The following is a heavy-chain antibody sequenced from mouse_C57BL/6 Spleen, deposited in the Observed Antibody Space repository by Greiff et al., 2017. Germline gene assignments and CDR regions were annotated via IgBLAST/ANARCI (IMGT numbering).Heavy chain of an antibody. V-gene: IGHV14-4*01. J-gene: IGHJ2*01. CDR2: IDPENGDT. CDR1: GFNIKDDY. CDR3: TSYYGYDEFFFDY. D-gene: IGHD2-9*01. Sequence: EVQLQQSGAELVRPGASVKLSCTASGFNIKDDYMHWVKQRPEQGLEWIGWIDPENGDTEYASKFQGKATITADTSSNTAYLQLSSLTSEDTAVYYCTSYYGYDEFFFDYWGQGTTLTVSS.